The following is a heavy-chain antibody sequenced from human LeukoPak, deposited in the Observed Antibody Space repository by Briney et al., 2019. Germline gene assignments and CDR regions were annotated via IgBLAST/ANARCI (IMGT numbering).Heavy chain of an antibody. CDR2: INPNSGGT. J-gene: IGHJ4*02. CDR3: ARVKWELLTFDY. CDR1: GYTFTGYY. Sequence: ASVKVSCKASGYTFTGYYMHWVRQAPGQGLEWMGWINPNSGGTNYAQKLQGRVTMTTDTSTSTAYMELRSLRSDDTAVYYCARVKWELLTFDYWGQGTLVTVSS. D-gene: IGHD1-26*01. V-gene: IGHV1-2*02.